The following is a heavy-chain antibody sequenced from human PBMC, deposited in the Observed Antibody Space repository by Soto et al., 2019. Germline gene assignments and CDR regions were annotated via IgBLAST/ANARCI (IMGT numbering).Heavy chain of an antibody. CDR1: CGSISSIDYF. D-gene: IGHD2-2*01. J-gene: IGHJ5*02. CDR2: IYHTGTT. CDR3: ARVMAAMQNWLDP. V-gene: IGHV4-30-4*01. Sequence: SETLSLTCSVSCGSISSIDYFWSWIRQPPGKGLEWIGFIYHTGTTYYNPSLRSRVTISIDTSKSQFSMKLNSVTAADTAVYYCARVMAAMQNWLDPWGQGTLVTVSS.